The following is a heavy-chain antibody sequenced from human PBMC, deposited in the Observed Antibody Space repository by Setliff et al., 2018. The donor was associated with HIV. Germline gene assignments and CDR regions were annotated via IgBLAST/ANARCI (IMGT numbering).Heavy chain of an antibody. J-gene: IGHJ4*02. D-gene: IGHD2-21*01. V-gene: IGHV4-39*07. CDR1: GGSISSSSYY. CDR3: AGLSDFLDY. Sequence: PSETLSLTCTVSGGSISSSSYYWGWIRQPPGKGLEWIGEINHSGTANYNPSLKSRVTMSLDRSKRQFSLKLTSLTAADTAVYYCAGLSDFLDYWGLGNLVTVSS. CDR2: INHSGTA.